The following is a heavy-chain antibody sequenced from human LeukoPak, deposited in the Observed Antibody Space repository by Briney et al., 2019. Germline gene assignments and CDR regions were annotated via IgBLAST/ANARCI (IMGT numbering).Heavy chain of an antibody. D-gene: IGHD6-13*01. V-gene: IGHV3-23*01. CDR3: AKDPSSCWYLYYFDY. CDR1: GFTFSSYA. CDR2: ISGSGGST. J-gene: IGHJ4*02. Sequence: GGSLRLSCAASGFTFSSYAMSWVRQAPGKGLEWVSAISGSGGSTYYADSVKGRFTISRDNSKNTLYLQMNSLRAEDTAVYYCAKDPSSCWYLYYFDYWGQGTLVTVSS.